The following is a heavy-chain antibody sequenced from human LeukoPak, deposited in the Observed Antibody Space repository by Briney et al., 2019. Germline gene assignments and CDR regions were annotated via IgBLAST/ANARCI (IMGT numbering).Heavy chain of an antibody. CDR1: GGSISSGSYY. CDR2: IYTSGST. Sequence: SQTLSLTCTVSGGSISSGSYYWSWIRQPAGKGLEWIGRIYTSGSTNYNPSLKSRVTISVDTSKNQFSLKLSSVTAADTAVYYCARGVVTAMVFNFDYWGQGTLVTVSS. J-gene: IGHJ4*02. CDR3: ARGVVTAMVFNFDY. V-gene: IGHV4-61*02. D-gene: IGHD5-18*01.